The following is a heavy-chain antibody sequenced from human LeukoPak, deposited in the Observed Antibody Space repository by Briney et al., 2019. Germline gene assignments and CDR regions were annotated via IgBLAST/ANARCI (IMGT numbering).Heavy chain of an antibody. V-gene: IGHV3-7*01. J-gene: IGHJ5*02. Sequence: GGPLRLSCAESGFSFRTYWMTWVRQAPGKGLEWVANLSPEGSDKFYVDSVKGRFTIFRDNAKSSVYLQMSSLRVEDTAVYYCARDAYTSASDPWGQGTLVSVSS. D-gene: IGHD3-16*01. CDR2: LSPEGSDK. CDR3: ARDAYTSASDP. CDR1: GFSFRTYW.